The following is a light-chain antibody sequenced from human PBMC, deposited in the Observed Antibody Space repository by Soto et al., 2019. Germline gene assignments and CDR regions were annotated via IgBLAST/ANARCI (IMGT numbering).Light chain of an antibody. Sequence: DIVLTQSPATLSVSPGDRATLSCRASRSVXDNLVWYQQKPGQAPRVRXSCAATRATGSTARLSGSGSGTDFTLTISRLDPEDFAVYYCQQYGSVPWTFGQGTKVDI. V-gene: IGKV3-15*01. CDR2: CAA. J-gene: IGKJ1*01. CDR1: RSVXDN. CDR3: QQYGSVPWT.